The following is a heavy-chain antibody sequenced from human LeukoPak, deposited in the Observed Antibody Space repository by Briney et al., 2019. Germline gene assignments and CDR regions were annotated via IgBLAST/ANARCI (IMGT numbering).Heavy chain of an antibody. CDR2: IKSKTDGGTT. D-gene: IGHD2-2*03. Sequence: PGGSLRLSCAASGFTFSNAWMSWVRQAPGKGLEWVGRIKSKTDGGTTDYAAPVKGRFTISRDDSKNTLYLQMNSLTTEDTAVYYCTTDLMDIVVVPAATGIDYWGQGTLVTVSS. J-gene: IGHJ4*02. CDR1: GFTFSNAW. CDR3: TTDLMDIVVVPAATGIDY. V-gene: IGHV3-15*01.